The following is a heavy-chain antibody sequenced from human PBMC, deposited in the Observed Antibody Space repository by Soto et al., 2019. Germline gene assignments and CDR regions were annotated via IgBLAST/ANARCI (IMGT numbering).Heavy chain of an antibody. CDR3: ARDLGSEQWFFDC. D-gene: IGHD6-19*01. CDR2: ITLGGST. J-gene: IGHJ4*02. V-gene: IGHV4-34*09. Sequence: PSEALSLTCAISGGSFSANHWSWIRQSPGQGLEWLGEITLGGSTNYSPSLKSRVSISLDTSKNQFSLNLSSVTAADTAVYFCARDLGSEQWFFDCWGLGTLVTVSS. CDR1: GGSFSANH.